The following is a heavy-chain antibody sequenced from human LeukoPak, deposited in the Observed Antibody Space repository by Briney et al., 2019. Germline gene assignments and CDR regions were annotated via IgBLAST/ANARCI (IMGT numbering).Heavy chain of an antibody. D-gene: IGHD6-19*01. J-gene: IGHJ5*02. Sequence: SETLSLTCTVSGGSISSYYWSWIRQPPGKGLEWIGRIYTSGSTNYNPSLKSRVTISVDTSKNQFSLKLSSVTAADTAVYYCARLGSSGWYVWFDPWGQGTLVTVSS. CDR1: GGSISSYY. CDR3: ARLGSSGWYVWFDP. CDR2: IYTSGST. V-gene: IGHV4-4*08.